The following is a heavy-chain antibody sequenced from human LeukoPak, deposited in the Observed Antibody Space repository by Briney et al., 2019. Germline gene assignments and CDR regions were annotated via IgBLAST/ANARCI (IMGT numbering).Heavy chain of an antibody. CDR3: ARAKSVVPAAPNRYFDY. CDR2: ISSSGSTI. V-gene: IGHV3-11*04. CDR1: GFTFSDYY. D-gene: IGHD2-2*01. Sequence: KPGGSLRLSCAASGFTFSDYYMSWIRQAPGKGLEWVSYISSSGSTIYYADSVKGRFTISRDNAKNSLYLQMNSLRAEDTAVYYCARAKSVVPAAPNRYFDYWGQGTLVTVSS. J-gene: IGHJ4*02.